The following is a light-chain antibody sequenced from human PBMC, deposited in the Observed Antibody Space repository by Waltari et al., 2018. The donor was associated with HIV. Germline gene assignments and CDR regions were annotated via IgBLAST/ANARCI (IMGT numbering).Light chain of an antibody. CDR2: EVA. V-gene: IGKV2D-29*01. J-gene: IGKJ4*02. CDR1: RSLLHSVRKTF. CDR3: VHKKDLLIT. Sequence: AMTQTPLSLRAIPGQPASISSKSSRSLLHSVRKTFLFLYLPRAGRPPQVLIYEVANRFSGVPDRFRGRGSERELTRTISQVEAEDVVIEYCVHKKDLLITFGGGTKVES.